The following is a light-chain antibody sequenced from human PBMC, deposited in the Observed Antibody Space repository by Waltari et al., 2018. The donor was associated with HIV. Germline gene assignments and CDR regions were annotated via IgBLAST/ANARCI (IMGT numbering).Light chain of an antibody. CDR1: SGSVSTSYY. J-gene: IGLJ2*01. CDR3: GLYMGSGIWV. CDR2: STN. V-gene: IGLV8-61*01. Sequence: QTVVTQEPSLSVSPGGTATLTCGLQSGSVSTSYYPSWDQQTPGQAPRTLIYSTNTRSSGVPDRCSGSILGNKAALTITGAQADDESDYYCGLYMGSGIWVFGGGTKLTVL.